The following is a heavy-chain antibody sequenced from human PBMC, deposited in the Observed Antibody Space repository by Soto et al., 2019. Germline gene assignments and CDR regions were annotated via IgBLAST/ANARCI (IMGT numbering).Heavy chain of an antibody. V-gene: IGHV3-72*01. CDR3: ARAATHPNKDFDS. CDR2: SRDKAKGYTT. CDR1: GFTFSCHY. J-gene: IGHJ4*02. Sequence: GALGPSLGAPGFTFSCHYKDWGRPVPGKGLEWVGRSRDKAKGYTTEYAASVKGRFTISRDGAKNSLYLQMDSLKTDDTAVYYCARAATHPNKDFDSWGQGTLVTVSS. D-gene: IGHD7-27*01.